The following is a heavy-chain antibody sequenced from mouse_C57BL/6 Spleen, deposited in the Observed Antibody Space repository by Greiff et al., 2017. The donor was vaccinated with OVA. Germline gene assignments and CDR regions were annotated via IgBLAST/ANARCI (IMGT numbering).Heavy chain of an antibody. CDR2: IYPRSGNT. Sequence: VQLQQSGAELARPGASVKLSCKASGYTFTSSGISWVKQRTGQGLEWIGEIYPRSGNTYYNEKFKGKATLTADKSSSTAYMELRSLTSEDAAVYFCARSWDSYFDYWGQGTTLTVSS. D-gene: IGHD4-1*01. CDR1: GYTFTSSG. V-gene: IGHV1-81*01. J-gene: IGHJ2*01. CDR3: ARSWDSYFDY.